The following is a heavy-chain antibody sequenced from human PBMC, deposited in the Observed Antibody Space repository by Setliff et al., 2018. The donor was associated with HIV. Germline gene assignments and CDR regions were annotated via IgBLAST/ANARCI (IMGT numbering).Heavy chain of an antibody. V-gene: IGHV1-2*02. CDR1: GYTFTSYD. CDR3: ARDYLHVFDI. CDR2: LNSDSGGT. J-gene: IGHJ3*02. Sequence: GASVKVSCKSSGYTFTSYDIKWVRQAPGQGLEWMGWLNSDSGGTNYAPNIHGRVTVTRDTSINTAYVELNSLKSDDTAVYYCARDYLHVFDIWGQGTMVTVSS.